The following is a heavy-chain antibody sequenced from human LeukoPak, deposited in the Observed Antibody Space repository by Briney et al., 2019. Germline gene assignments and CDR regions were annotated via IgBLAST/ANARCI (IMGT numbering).Heavy chain of an antibody. Sequence: GGSLRLSCAASGLTFSSYAMSWVRQAPGKGLEWVSAISGSGGSTYYADSVKGRFTISRDNSKNTLYLQMNSLRAEDTAVYYCAKFSGFSGVLNYWGQGTLVTVSS. CDR3: AKFSGFSGVLNY. V-gene: IGHV3-23*01. CDR1: GLTFSSYA. J-gene: IGHJ4*02. CDR2: ISGSGGST. D-gene: IGHD3-10*01.